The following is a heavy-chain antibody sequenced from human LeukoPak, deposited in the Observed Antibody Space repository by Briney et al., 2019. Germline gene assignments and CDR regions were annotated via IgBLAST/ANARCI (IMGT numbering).Heavy chain of an antibody. CDR2: INHSGST. V-gene: IGHV4-34*01. CDR1: GGSFSGYY. J-gene: IGHJ5*02. D-gene: IGHD2-15*01. Sequence: SETLSLTCAVYGGSFSGYYWSWIRQPPGKGLEWIGEINHSGSTNYNPSLKSRVTISVDTSKNQFSLKLSSVTAADTAVYYCARAPRILFWFDPWGQGTLDTVSS. CDR3: ARAPRILFWFDP.